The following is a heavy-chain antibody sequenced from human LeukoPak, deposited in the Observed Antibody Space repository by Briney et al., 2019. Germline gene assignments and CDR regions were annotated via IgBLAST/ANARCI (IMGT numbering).Heavy chain of an antibody. CDR3: ATPGYIVATDLTDWFDP. J-gene: IGHJ5*02. Sequence: GASVKVSCKASGYTFTSYDINWVRQATGQGGEWMGWMNPNSGNTGYAQKFQGRVTMTRNTSISTAYMELSSLRSEDTAVYYCATPGYIVATDLTDWFDPWGQGTLVTVSS. D-gene: IGHD5-12*01. CDR1: GYTFTSYD. CDR2: MNPNSGNT. V-gene: IGHV1-8*01.